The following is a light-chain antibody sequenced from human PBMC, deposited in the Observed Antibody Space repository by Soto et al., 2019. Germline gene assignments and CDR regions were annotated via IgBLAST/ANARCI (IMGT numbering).Light chain of an antibody. CDR1: QSVSSY. J-gene: IGKJ5*01. CDR3: RLRSNWPIT. V-gene: IGKV3-11*01. CDR2: DPS. Sequence: EIVLTQSPTTLSLSPGARATLSCRTSQSVSSYFSWYQQKPGRAPRLLIYDPSNRATGVPARFIGSGSGTDFTLTISSLEPEDFAVYYCRLRSNWPITFGPGTRLEIK.